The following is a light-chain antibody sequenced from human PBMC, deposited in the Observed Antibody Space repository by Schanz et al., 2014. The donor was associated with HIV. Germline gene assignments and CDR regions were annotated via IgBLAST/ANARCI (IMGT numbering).Light chain of an antibody. CDR1: SSDVGGYNY. V-gene: IGLV2-14*01. CDR3: GTWDDRLNGRGA. J-gene: IGLJ2*01. CDR2: DVT. Sequence: QSALTQPASVSGSPGQSITISCTGTSSDVGGYNYVSWYQQHPGKAPKLMIYDVTKRPSGVPDRFSGSKSGTSASLAISGLQSEDEAVYYCGTWDDRLNGRGAFGGGTKLTVL.